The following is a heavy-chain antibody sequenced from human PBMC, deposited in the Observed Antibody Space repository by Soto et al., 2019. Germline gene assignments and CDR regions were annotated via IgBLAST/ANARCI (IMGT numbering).Heavy chain of an antibody. CDR1: GFTFSSYA. V-gene: IGHV3-23*01. Sequence: PGGSLRLSCAASGFTFSSYAMSWVRQAPGKGLEWVSAISGSGGSTYYADSVKGRFTISRDNSKNTLYLQMNSLRAEDTAVYYCAKAEERYFDPPYYFDYWGQGTLVTVSS. CDR3: AKAEERYFDPPYYFDY. CDR2: ISGSGGST. D-gene: IGHD3-9*01. J-gene: IGHJ4*02.